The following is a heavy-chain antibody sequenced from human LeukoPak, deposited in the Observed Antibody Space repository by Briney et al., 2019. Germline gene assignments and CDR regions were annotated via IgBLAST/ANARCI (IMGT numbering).Heavy chain of an antibody. Sequence: GGSLRLSCAASGFTFSSYSMNRVRQAPGKGLEWVSSISSSSSYIYYADSVKGRFTISGDNAKNSLYLQMNSLRAEDTAVYYCARDISRVYDSSGWNFDYWGQGTLVTVSS. CDR1: GFTFSSYS. CDR2: ISSSSSYI. J-gene: IGHJ4*02. D-gene: IGHD3-22*01. CDR3: ARDISRVYDSSGWNFDY. V-gene: IGHV3-21*01.